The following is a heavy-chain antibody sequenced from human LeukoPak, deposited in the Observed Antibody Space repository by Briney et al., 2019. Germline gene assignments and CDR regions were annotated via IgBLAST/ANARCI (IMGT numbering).Heavy chain of an antibody. CDR3: ASLTTNHPFDP. CDR1: GFTFSSYG. Sequence: PGGSLRLSCAASGFTFSSYGMHWVRQAPGKGLEWVAVISYDGSNKYYADSVKGRFTISRDNSKNTLYLQMNSLRAEDTAVYYCASLTTNHPFDPWGQGTLVTVSS. J-gene: IGHJ5*02. D-gene: IGHD4/OR15-4a*01. CDR2: ISYDGSNK. V-gene: IGHV3-30*03.